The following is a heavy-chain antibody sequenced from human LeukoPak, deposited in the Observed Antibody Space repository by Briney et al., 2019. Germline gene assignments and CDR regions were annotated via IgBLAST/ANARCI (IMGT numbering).Heavy chain of an antibody. CDR2: IYTSGST. Sequence: SETLSLTCTVSGGSISSGGYYWSWIRQPAGKGLEWIGRIYTSGSTNYNPSLKSRVTISVDTSKNQFSLKLSSVTAADTAVYYCARVGVVPAAIVYWGQGTLVTVSS. D-gene: IGHD2-2*02. J-gene: IGHJ4*02. CDR3: ARVGVVPAAIVY. CDR1: GGSISSGGYY. V-gene: IGHV4-61*02.